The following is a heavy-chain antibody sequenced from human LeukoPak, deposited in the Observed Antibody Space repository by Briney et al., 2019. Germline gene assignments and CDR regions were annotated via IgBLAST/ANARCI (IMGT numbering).Heavy chain of an antibody. V-gene: IGHV3-23*01. CDR2: ISGSGGST. J-gene: IGHJ4*02. D-gene: IGHD2-2*01. CDR1: GFTFSSYA. Sequence: GGSPRLSCAASGFTFSSYAMSWVRQAPGKGLEWVSAISGSGGSTYYADSVKGRFTISRDNSKNTLYLQMNSLRAEDTAVYYCAKGYCSSTSCPYYFDYWGQGTLVTVSS. CDR3: AKGYCSSTSCPYYFDY.